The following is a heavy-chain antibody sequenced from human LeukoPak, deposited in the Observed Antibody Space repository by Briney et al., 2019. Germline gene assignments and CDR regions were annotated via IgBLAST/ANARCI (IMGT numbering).Heavy chain of an antibody. CDR3: ARGRPLWYYDSSGYYYGDY. CDR2: MNPNSGNT. Sequence: ASVKVSCKASGYTFTSYDINWVRQATGQGLEWMGWMNPNSGNTGYAQKFQGRVTMTRSTSISTAYMELSSLRSEDTAVYYCARGRPLWYYDSSGYYYGDYWGQGTLVTVSS. J-gene: IGHJ4*02. V-gene: IGHV1-8*01. CDR1: GYTFTSYD. D-gene: IGHD3-22*01.